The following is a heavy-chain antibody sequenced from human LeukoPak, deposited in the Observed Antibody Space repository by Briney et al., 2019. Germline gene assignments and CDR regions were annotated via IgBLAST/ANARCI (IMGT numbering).Heavy chain of an antibody. CDR1: GYTFTKYA. V-gene: IGHV7-4-1*02. CDR2: INTNTGNP. CDR3: ARERNDCYGSSGCVGDSYMDV. D-gene: IGHD3-22*01. J-gene: IGHJ6*03. Sequence: ASVKVSCKASGYTFTKYAMNWVRQAPGQGLEWVGWINTNTGNPKYAQGFTGRFVFSLDTSVSTAYLQISSLKADDTAVYYCARERNDCYGSSGCVGDSYMDVWGKGTTVTVSS.